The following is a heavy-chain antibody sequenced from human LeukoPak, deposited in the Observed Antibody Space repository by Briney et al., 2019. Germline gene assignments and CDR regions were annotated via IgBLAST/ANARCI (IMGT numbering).Heavy chain of an antibody. J-gene: IGHJ3*02. V-gene: IGHV3-23*01. CDR3: AKEKEYGRRYDAFDM. CDR1: GFTFSNYA. D-gene: IGHD6-6*01. CDR2: ISGTGGST. Sequence: GGSLRLSCAASGFTFSNYAMSWVRQAPGKGLEWVSAISGTGGSTYYTDSVKGRFTISRDNSKNTLYLLMNSLRAEDTGKYTCAKEKEYGRRYDAFDMWGQGTMVTVSA.